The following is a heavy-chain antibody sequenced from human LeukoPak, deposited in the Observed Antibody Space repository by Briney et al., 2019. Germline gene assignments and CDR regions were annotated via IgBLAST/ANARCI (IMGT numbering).Heavy chain of an antibody. CDR1: GYTFTTYD. CDR2: ISAYNGYT. CDR3: ARVGTGTRSFDS. D-gene: IGHD1/OR15-1a*01. V-gene: IGHV1-18*01. Sequence: ASVKVSCKTSGYTFTTYDINWVRQAPGQGLEWMGRISAYNGYTIYGQKLQGRVTMTTDTSTNTAYMELRSLRSDDTAVYYCARVGTGTRSFDSWGQGTLVTVSS. J-gene: IGHJ4*02.